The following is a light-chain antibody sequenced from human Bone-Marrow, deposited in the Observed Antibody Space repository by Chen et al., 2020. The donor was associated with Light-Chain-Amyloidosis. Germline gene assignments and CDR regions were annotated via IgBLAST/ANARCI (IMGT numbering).Light chain of an antibody. Sequence: NFMLTQPHSVSESPGNTVSISCTGSRGSIATNYVQWYQQRPGSSPTTVIYEDDHRPSGVPDRFSGSIDRSSNSASLTISGLKTKDEADYYCQSYQGSSQGVFGGGTKLTVL. J-gene: IGLJ3*02. V-gene: IGLV6-57*01. CDR3: QSYQGSSQGV. CDR2: EDD. CDR1: RGSIATNY.